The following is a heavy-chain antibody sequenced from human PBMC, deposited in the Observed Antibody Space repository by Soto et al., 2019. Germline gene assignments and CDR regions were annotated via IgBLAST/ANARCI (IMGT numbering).Heavy chain of an antibody. J-gene: IGHJ6*02. CDR2: IYYRGST. D-gene: IGHD3-22*01. Sequence: QVQLQESGPGLVKPSQTLSLTCTVSGGSISSDDYWSWIRQPPGKGLEWIGYIYYRGSTYYNPSLNSRVTISVDTSKNQFSLKLSSVTAADTAVYYCARDVRYYDSSGRYYYYGMDVWGQGTTVTVSS. V-gene: IGHV4-30-4*01. CDR1: GGSISSDDY. CDR3: ARDVRYYDSSGRYYYYGMDV.